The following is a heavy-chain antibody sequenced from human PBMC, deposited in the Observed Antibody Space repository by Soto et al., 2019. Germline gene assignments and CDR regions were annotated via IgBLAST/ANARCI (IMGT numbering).Heavy chain of an antibody. V-gene: IGHV3-23*01. D-gene: IGHD6-13*01. CDR3: AKHVGIASAVTFDY. CDR2: ISGSGGST. J-gene: IGHJ4*02. Sequence: GGSLRLSCAASGFTFSGYDMSWIRQAPGKGLEWVSAISGSGGSTYYADSVKGRFTISRDNSKNTLYLQMNSLRAEDTAVYYWAKHVGIASAVTFDYWGQGTLVTVSS. CDR1: GFTFSGYD.